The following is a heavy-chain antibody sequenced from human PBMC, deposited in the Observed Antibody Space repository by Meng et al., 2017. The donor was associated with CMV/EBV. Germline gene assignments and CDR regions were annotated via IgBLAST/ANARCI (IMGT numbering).Heavy chain of an antibody. Sequence: GESLKISCAASGFTVSSGYMSWVRQAPGKGLEWVSITYNNGGTYYADSVKGRFTISRDRSTNTVHLQMNRLTAADTAVYYCAGSTVVNVGGYWGRGSLVTVSS. D-gene: IGHD4-23*01. CDR3: AGSTVVNVGGY. V-gene: IGHV3-66*02. CDR1: GFTVSSGY. CDR2: TYNNGGT. J-gene: IGHJ4*02.